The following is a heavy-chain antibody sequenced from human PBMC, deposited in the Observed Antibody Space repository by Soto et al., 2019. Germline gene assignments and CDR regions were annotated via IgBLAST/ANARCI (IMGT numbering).Heavy chain of an antibody. D-gene: IGHD2-15*01. CDR3: AKGVVVATTYCQY. Sequence: QVQLVESGGGVVQPGRSLRLSCAASGFTFSSYGMHWVRQAPGKGLEWVAVISYDGSDKYYADSVKGRFTISRDNSNKALYLQTASLGAEATAVYSWAKGVVVATTYCQYWGQGTMVTVSS. CDR2: ISYDGSDK. V-gene: IGHV3-30*18. CDR1: GFTFSSYG. J-gene: IGHJ1*01.